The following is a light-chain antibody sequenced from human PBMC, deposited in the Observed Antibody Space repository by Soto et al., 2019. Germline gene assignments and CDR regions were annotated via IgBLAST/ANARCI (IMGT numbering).Light chain of an antibody. J-gene: IGKJ5*01. Sequence: DIQMTQSPSYVSASVGDRVTITCRASQGIKNWLAWYQQKPGKAPNLLIYTGSSLQSGVPSRFSGSGSGTDFTLTISSLQPEDFATYYCQQSYSTPITVGQGTRLEIK. CDR2: TGS. V-gene: IGKV1-12*01. CDR1: QGIKNW. CDR3: QQSYSTPIT.